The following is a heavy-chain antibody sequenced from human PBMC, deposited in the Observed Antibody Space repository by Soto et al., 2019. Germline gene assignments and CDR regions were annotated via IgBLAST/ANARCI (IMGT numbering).Heavy chain of an antibody. Sequence: VGSLRLSCAASGFTFSSYAMSWVRQAPGKGLEWVSAISGSGGSTYYADSVKGRFTISRDNSKNTLYLQMNSLRAEDTAVYYCASRYCSSTSCPYYYYGMDVWGQGTTVTVSS. CDR2: ISGSGGST. CDR3: ASRYCSSTSCPYYYYGMDV. V-gene: IGHV3-23*01. D-gene: IGHD2-2*01. CDR1: GFTFSSYA. J-gene: IGHJ6*02.